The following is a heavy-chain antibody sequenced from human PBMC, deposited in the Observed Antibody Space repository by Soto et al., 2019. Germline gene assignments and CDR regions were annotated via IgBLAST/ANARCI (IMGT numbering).Heavy chain of an antibody. CDR1: GGSIGSYY. D-gene: IGHD6-13*01. V-gene: IGHV4-59*01. J-gene: IGHJ4*02. CDR2: IYYSGST. Sequence: SETLSLTCTVSGGSIGSYYWSWIRQPPGKGLEWIGYIYYSGSTNYNPSLKSRVSISVDTSKNQFSLKLSSVTAADTAVYYCARGAAAPGYWGQGTLVTVSS. CDR3: ARGAAAPGY.